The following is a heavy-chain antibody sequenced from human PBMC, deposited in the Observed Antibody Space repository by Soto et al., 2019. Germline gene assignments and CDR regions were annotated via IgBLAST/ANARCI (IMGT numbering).Heavy chain of an antibody. V-gene: IGHV1-46*01. CDR2: INPSGGST. Sequence: ASVKVSCKASGYTFTSYYMHWVRQAPGQGLEWMGIINPSGGSTSYAQKFQGRVTMTRDTSTSTVYMELSSLRSEDTAVYYCARGSSHTILSYYDILTFFDYWGQGTLVTAPQ. CDR3: ARGSSHTILSYYDILTFFDY. D-gene: IGHD3-9*01. CDR1: GYTFTSYY. J-gene: IGHJ4*02.